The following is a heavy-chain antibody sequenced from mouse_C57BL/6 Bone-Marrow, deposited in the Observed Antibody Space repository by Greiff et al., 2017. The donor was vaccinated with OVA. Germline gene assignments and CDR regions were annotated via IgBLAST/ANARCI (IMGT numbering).Heavy chain of an antibody. V-gene: IGHV5-17*01. CDR2: ISSGSSTI. Sequence: EVQLQESGGGLVKPGGSLKLSCAASGFTFSDYGMHWVRQAPEKGLEWVAYISSGSSTIYYADTVKGRFTISRDNAKNTLFLQMTSLRSEDTAMYYCARITTVVGHAMDYWGQGTSVTVSS. CDR3: ARITTVVGHAMDY. J-gene: IGHJ4*01. D-gene: IGHD1-1*01. CDR1: GFTFSDYG.